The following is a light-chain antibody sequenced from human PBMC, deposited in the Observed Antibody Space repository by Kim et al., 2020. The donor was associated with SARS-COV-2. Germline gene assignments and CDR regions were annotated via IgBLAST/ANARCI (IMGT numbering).Light chain of an antibody. J-gene: IGKJ2*01. V-gene: IGKV1-17*01. CDR2: DAS. CDR1: QGIGSD. Sequence: SASVGYRVTITCRASQGIGSDLLWDQQKSGKAPKRLIYDASTLHRGVPSRFSGSVSGTEFTLTISSLQPEDSATYYFLQYNSFPNTFGQGTKLEI. CDR3: LQYNSFPNT.